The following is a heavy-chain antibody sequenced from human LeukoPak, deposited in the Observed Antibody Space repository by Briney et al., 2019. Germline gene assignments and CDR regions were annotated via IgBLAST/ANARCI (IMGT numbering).Heavy chain of an antibody. CDR3: ARHETRDYGDPDGFDY. CDR1: GDSISSSSYY. J-gene: IGHJ4*02. Sequence: SETLSLTCTVSGDSISSSSYYWAWIRQPPGKGLEWIGSIYYSGGTYYNPSLKSRVTISVDTSKNQFSLKLSSVTAADTAVYYCARHETRDYGDPDGFDYWGQGTLVTVSS. CDR2: IYYSGGT. D-gene: IGHD4-17*01. V-gene: IGHV4-39*01.